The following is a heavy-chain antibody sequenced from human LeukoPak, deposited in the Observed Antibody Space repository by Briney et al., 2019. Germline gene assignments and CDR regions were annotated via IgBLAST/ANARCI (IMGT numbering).Heavy chain of an antibody. CDR1: GFTFSRYW. J-gene: IGHJ4*02. V-gene: IGHV3-74*01. CDR3: VADLGDYADF. Sequence: GGSLRLSCAASGFTFSRYWMHWVRQAPGEGLVWVARNKTDGTYTSNADSVKGRFTISRDNAKNTLYLQMNSLRVEDTAIYYCVADLGDYADFWGQGTLVTVSS. CDR2: NKTDGTYT.